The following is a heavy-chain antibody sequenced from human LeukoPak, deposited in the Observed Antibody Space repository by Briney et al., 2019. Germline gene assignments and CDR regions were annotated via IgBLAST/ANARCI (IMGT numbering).Heavy chain of an antibody. D-gene: IGHD5-18*01. J-gene: IGHJ4*02. Sequence: SETLSLTCTFSGGSISSYHWNWIRQTPGKGLEWIGYMYYTGVSNYNPSLKSRVAISVDSSKNKFSLKVTSVTAADTAIYYCTTIKRGDIFGYFDFWGQGALVTVSS. CDR1: GGSISSYH. V-gene: IGHV4-59*01. CDR3: TTIKRGDIFGYFDF. CDR2: MYYTGVS.